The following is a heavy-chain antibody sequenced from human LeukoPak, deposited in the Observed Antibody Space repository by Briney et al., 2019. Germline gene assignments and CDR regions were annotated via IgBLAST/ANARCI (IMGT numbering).Heavy chain of an antibody. V-gene: IGHV3-7*04. CDR2: IHPEGNEK. Sequence: GGSLRLSCAVSGFSFTNFWMSWVRQAPGRGLEWVANIHPEGNEKYHVESVKGRFTISRDNTKNLLFLHMNGLRVEDTAVYYCARGDAFSGDHWGQGTLVTVSS. CDR1: GFSFTNFW. J-gene: IGHJ4*02. CDR3: ARGDAFSGDH.